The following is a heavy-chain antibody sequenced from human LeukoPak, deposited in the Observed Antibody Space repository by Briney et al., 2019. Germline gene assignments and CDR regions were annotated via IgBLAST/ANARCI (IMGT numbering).Heavy chain of an antibody. CDR3: ARHPAYYYGSRQGAFDI. CDR1: GGSFSGYY. J-gene: IGHJ3*02. Sequence: SETLSLTCAVYGGSFSGYYWSWIRQPPGKGLEWIGEINHSGSTNYNPSLKSRVTISVDTSKNQFSLKLSSVTAADTAVYYCARHPAYYYGSRQGAFDIWGQGTMVTVSS. D-gene: IGHD3-10*01. CDR2: INHSGST. V-gene: IGHV4-34*01.